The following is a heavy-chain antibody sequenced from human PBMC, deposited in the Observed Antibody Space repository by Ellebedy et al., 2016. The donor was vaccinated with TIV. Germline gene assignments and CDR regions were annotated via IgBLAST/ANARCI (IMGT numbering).Heavy chain of an antibody. D-gene: IGHD3-10*01. J-gene: IGHJ3*01. CDR1: GFTINSNY. CDR2: ISVGGSA. CDR3: AGETFNDVDLDLWGLFDV. V-gene: IGHV3-66*01. Sequence: GGSLRLSCVVSGFTINSNYMSWVRQAPGRGLERVSVISVGGSAYYADSVEGRFTISRDNSRNTLFLQMNGLRAEDTAVYYCAGETFNDVDLDLWGLFDVWGQGTTVTVSS.